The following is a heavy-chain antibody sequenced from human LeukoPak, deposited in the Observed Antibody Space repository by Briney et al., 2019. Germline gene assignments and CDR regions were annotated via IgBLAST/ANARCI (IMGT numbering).Heavy chain of an antibody. D-gene: IGHD3-10*01. Sequence: PGGSLRLSCAASGFTFSRYAMSWVRQAPGKGLEWVSAISGSGGSTNYVDSVKGRFTISRDNSKNTLYLQMNSLRAEDTAVYYCAKDQAYGSGSPSPFDYWGQGTLVTVSS. J-gene: IGHJ4*02. V-gene: IGHV3-23*01. CDR1: GFTFSRYA. CDR3: AKDQAYGSGSPSPFDY. CDR2: ISGSGGST.